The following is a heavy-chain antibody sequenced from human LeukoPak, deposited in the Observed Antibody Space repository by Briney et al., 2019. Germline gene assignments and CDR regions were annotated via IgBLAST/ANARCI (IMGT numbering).Heavy chain of an antibody. CDR2: IHPRGGSA. V-gene: IGHV1-46*01. Sequence: EASVKVSCKASGYTFTNYYIHWVRQAPGQGPEWMGIIHPRGGSARYAQRFQGRVSMTRDTSTSTVYMELSRLRSEDTAVYYCARHFVNSYDTSGNALDIWGQGTMVTV. J-gene: IGHJ3*02. CDR1: GYTFTNYY. CDR3: ARHFVNSYDTSGNALDI. D-gene: IGHD3-22*01.